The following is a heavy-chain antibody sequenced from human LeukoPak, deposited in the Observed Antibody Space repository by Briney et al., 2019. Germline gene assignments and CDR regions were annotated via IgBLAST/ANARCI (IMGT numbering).Heavy chain of an antibody. V-gene: IGHV1-69*13. J-gene: IGHJ5*02. Sequence: ASVKVSCKASGGTFSSYAISWVRQAPGQGLEWMGGIIPIFGTANYAQKFQGRVTITADGSTSTAYMELSSLRSEDTAVYYCASRGNSNWFDPWGQGTLVTVSS. CDR2: IIPIFGTA. D-gene: IGHD4-23*01. CDR1: GGTFSSYA. CDR3: ASRGNSNWFDP.